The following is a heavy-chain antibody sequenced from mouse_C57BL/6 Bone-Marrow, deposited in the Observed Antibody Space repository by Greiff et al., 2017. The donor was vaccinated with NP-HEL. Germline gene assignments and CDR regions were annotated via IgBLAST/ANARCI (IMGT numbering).Heavy chain of an antibody. D-gene: IGHD3-2*02. CDR2: ISSGGDYI. Sequence: EVQVVESGEGLVKPGGSLKLSCAASGFTFSSYAMSWVRQTPEKRLEWVAYISSGGDYIYYADTVKGRFTISSDNARNTLYLQMSSLKSEDTAMYYCTRGGDSSGPNFDYWGQGTTLTVSS. J-gene: IGHJ2*01. CDR1: GFTFSSYA. CDR3: TRGGDSSGPNFDY. V-gene: IGHV5-9-1*02.